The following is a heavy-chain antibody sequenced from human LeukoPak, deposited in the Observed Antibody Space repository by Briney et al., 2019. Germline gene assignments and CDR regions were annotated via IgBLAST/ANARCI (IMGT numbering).Heavy chain of an antibody. CDR2: IYPGDSDT. J-gene: IGHJ4*02. Sequence: GVALQISCHGSGYGFTSYWIGWVRPMPGKGRGWRGIIYPGDSDTRYSPSFQGQVTISADKSISTAYLQWSSLKASDTAMYYCARMKMATITSAWFDYWGQGTLVTVSS. V-gene: IGHV5-51*01. CDR1: GYGFTSYW. CDR3: ARMKMATITSAWFDY. D-gene: IGHD5-24*01.